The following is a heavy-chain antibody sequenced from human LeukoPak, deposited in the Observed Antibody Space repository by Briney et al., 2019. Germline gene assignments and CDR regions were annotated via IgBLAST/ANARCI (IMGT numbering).Heavy chain of an antibody. CDR1: GGSISSSTYY. J-gene: IGHJ6*03. CDR2: IFYSGST. CDR3: ARGADYCSGGSCYSYYYMDV. Sequence: PSETLSLTCTVSGGSISSSTYYWGWIRQPPGRGLEWIGSIFYSGSTYYNPSLKSRVTISVDTSKNQFSLKLNSVTAADTAVYYCARGADYCSGGSCYSYYYMDVWGKGTTVTISS. V-gene: IGHV4-39*01. D-gene: IGHD2-15*01.